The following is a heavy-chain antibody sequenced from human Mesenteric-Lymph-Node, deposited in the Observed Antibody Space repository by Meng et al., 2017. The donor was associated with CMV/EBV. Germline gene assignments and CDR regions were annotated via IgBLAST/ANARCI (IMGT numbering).Heavy chain of an antibody. V-gene: IGHV1-2*02. Sequence: SGYTFTGHYIHWVRQPPGQGLEWMGWINPNSGDTNYAQKLQGRVTMTRDTSITTAYMEVSRLRSDDTAVYYCARVNIAAAGRYFDYWGQGTLVTVSS. J-gene: IGHJ4*02. CDR3: ARVNIAAAGRYFDY. CDR1: GYTFTGHY. D-gene: IGHD6-13*01. CDR2: INPNSGDT.